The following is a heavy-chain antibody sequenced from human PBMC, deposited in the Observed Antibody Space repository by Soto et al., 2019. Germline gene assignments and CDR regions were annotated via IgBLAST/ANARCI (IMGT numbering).Heavy chain of an antibody. V-gene: IGHV3-23*01. CDR3: AKERDNGADRYYFDV. D-gene: IGHD2-8*01. Sequence: GGSLRLSCAASGFTFSSYAMTWVRQAPGKGLEWVSAISGSGDSTYYADSVKGRFTISRDQSKNALYLQMHSLRAEDTAVYFCAKERDNGADRYYFDVWGQGTTVTVSS. CDR1: GFTFSSYA. CDR2: ISGSGDST. J-gene: IGHJ6*03.